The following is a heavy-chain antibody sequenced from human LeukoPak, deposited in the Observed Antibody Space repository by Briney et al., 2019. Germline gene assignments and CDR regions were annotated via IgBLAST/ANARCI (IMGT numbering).Heavy chain of an antibody. CDR3: ARSRRGDIWSGYFEYFHC. V-gene: IGHV1-3*01. CDR1: GYAFTSYA. Sequence: ASVKVSCKASGYAFTSYAMHWVRQAPGQRLEWMGWINAGNGNTKYSQKFQGRVTITRDTYASTAYMELSRLRSEDTAVYYCARSRRGDIWSGYFEYFHCWGQGRLVTDS. D-gene: IGHD3-9*01. J-gene: IGHJ4*02. CDR2: INAGNGNT.